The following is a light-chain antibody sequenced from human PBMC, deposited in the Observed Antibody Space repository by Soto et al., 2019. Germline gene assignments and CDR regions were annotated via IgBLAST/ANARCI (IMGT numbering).Light chain of an antibody. CDR1: QSVSSS. Sequence: EIVLTQSPDTLSLSPGERATLSCRASQSVSSSLAWYQQKPGQAPRLLIYDASNRATGIPARFSGSGAGTEFTLTISSLGPEDFAVDYCQQRSNWPPEVTFGHGTKVDIK. CDR3: QQRSNWPPEVT. V-gene: IGKV3-11*01. J-gene: IGKJ3*01. CDR2: DAS.